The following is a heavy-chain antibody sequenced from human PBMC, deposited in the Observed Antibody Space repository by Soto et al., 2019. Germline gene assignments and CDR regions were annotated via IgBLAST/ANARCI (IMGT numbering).Heavy chain of an antibody. D-gene: IGHD3-10*01. CDR3: ANLPLYGSGFDC. J-gene: IGHJ4*02. CDR2: ISWNGASI. Sequence: EVQLVESGGGLVQPGRSLRLSCAASGFTFDDYAIHWVRQAPGRGLEWVAGISWNGASIGYADSVKGRFTISRDNAQNSLHLQIHSLRSEDTALYYCANLPLYGSGFDCWGQGTLVTVSS. V-gene: IGHV3-9*01. CDR1: GFTFDDYA.